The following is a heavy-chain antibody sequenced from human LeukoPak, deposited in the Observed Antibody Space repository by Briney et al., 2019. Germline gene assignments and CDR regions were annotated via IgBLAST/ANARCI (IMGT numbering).Heavy chain of an antibody. CDR2: ISSSGGST. J-gene: IGHJ4*02. V-gene: IGHV3-23*01. CDR1: GFTFSSYA. Sequence: GGSLRLSCAAAGFTFSSYAMSWVRQAPGKGLEWVSAISSSGGSTYYADSVKGRFTISRDNSKNTLYLQMNSLRAEDTAVYYCAKDRAVVTLVKFDYWGQGTLVTVSS. D-gene: IGHD4-23*01. CDR3: AKDRAVVTLVKFDY.